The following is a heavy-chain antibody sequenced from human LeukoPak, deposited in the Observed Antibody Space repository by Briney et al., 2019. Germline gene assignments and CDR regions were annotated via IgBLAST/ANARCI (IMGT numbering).Heavy chain of an antibody. V-gene: IGHV3-33*01. CDR2: IWYDGSNK. CDR3: ARMGYSYGYPYYYGMDV. CDR1: GFTFSSYG. J-gene: IGHJ6*02. Sequence: PGRSLRLSCAASGFTFSSYGMHWVRQAPGKGLEGVAVIWYDGSNKYYADSVQGRFTISRDNSKNTLYLQMNSLRAEDTAVYYCARMGYSYGYPYYYGMDVWGQGTTVTVSS. D-gene: IGHD5-18*01.